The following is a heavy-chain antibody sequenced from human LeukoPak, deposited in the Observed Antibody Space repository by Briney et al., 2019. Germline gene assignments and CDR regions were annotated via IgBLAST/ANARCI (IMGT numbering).Heavy chain of an antibody. V-gene: IGHV1-18*01. CDR3: ARDMFGELLYSALDY. Sequence: GASVKVSCKASGYTFTSYGISWVRQAPGQGLEWMGWISAYNGNTNYAQKLQGRVTMTRDTSTSTVYMELSSLRSEDTAVYYCARDMFGELLYSALDYWGQGTLVTVSS. D-gene: IGHD3-10*02. CDR1: GYTFTSYG. J-gene: IGHJ4*02. CDR2: ISAYNGNT.